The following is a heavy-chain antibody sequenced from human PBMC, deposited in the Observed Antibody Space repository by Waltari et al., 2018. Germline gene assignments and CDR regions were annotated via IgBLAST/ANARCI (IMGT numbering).Heavy chain of an antibody. CDR1: GESINSATYY. CDR3: ARLYSGTRPPDF. Sequence: QLQLQESGPGLVKPWETLSLTCTVSGESINSATYYWGWLRQPPGKGLEWIASIFYRGSTYYNPSLKSRVTISVETSKNQFSLKLSSVTAADTAVYYCARLYSGTRPPDFWGQGTLVTVSS. D-gene: IGHD2-2*01. J-gene: IGHJ4*02. V-gene: IGHV4-39*01. CDR2: IFYRGST.